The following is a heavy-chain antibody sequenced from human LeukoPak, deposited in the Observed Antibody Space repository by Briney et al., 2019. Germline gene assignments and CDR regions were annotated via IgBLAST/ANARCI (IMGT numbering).Heavy chain of an antibody. CDR1: GYTLTELS. CDR3: ATDRGVGGYWGTLAY. V-gene: IGHV1-24*01. D-gene: IGHD2-21*02. CDR2: FDPEDGET. J-gene: IGHJ4*02. Sequence: ASVKVSCKVSGYTLTELSMHWVRQAPGKGVEWMGGFDPEDGETIYAQKFQGRVTMTEDTSTDTAYMELSSLRSEDTAVYYCATDRGVGGYWGTLAYWGQGTLVTVSS.